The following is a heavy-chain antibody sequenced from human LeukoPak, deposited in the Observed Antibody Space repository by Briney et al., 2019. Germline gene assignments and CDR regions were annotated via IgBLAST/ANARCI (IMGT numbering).Heavy chain of an antibody. Sequence: GASVKVSCKASGYTFTAYYMTRVRQATGQGLECMGWMNPNSGNTGYAQKFQGRVTMTRNTSISTAYMELSSLRSEDTAVSYCARDNGGRAMAYYYYYYMDVWGKGTTVTISS. CDR2: MNPNSGNT. J-gene: IGHJ6*03. CDR3: ARDNGGRAMAYYYYYYMDV. V-gene: IGHV1-8*02. CDR1: GYTFTAYY. D-gene: IGHD2-15*01.